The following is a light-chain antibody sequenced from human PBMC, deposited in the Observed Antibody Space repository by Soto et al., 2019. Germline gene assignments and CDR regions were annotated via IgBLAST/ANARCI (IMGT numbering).Light chain of an antibody. CDR3: QQSYSIPFT. V-gene: IGKV1-39*01. CDR2: TAS. CDR1: QRISNY. J-gene: IGKJ3*01. Sequence: DIQMTQSPSSLSASVGDRVTITCRASQRISNYLNWYQLKPGKAPKLLIYTASTLQGGVPSRFSGSGSGTDFTLTISSLQPEDFVTYCCQQSYSIPFTFGPGTKVDFK.